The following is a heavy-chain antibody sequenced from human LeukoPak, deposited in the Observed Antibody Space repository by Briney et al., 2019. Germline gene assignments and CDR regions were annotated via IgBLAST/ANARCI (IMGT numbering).Heavy chain of an antibody. D-gene: IGHD3-10*01. CDR1: GFTFSSYA. J-gene: IGHJ4*02. V-gene: IGHV3-23*01. CDR3: AKGSLWFGEFNY. CDR2: ISGSGGST. Sequence: GGSLRLSCAASGFTFSSYAMSWVRQAPGKGLECVSAISGSGGSTYYADSVKGRFTISRDNSKNTLYLQMNSLRAEDTAVYYCAKGSLWFGEFNYWGQGTLVTVSS.